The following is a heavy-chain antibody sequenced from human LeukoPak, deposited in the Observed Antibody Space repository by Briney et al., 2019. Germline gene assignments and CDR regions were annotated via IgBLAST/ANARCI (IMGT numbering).Heavy chain of an antibody. Sequence: PSETLSLTCTVSGGSISSGDYYWSWIRQPPGKGLEWIGYIYYSGSTYYNPSLKSRVTISVDTSKNQFSLKLGSVTAADTAVYYCARGDYGDSQTPYYFDYWGQGTLVTVSS. V-gene: IGHV4-30-4*01. CDR2: IYYSGST. J-gene: IGHJ4*02. CDR1: GGSISSGDYY. D-gene: IGHD4-17*01. CDR3: ARGDYGDSQTPYYFDY.